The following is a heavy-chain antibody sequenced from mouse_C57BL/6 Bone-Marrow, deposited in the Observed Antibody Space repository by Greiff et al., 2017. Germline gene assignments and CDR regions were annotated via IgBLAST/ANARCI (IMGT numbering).Heavy chain of an antibody. Sequence: VKLVESGPGLVQPSQSLSITCTVSGFSLTSYGVHWVRQSPGKGLEWLGVIWSGGSTDYNAAFISRLSISKDNSKSQVFFKMNSLQADDTAIYYCARNSFITTVVPFAYGGQGTLVTVSA. J-gene: IGHJ3*01. V-gene: IGHV2-2*01. D-gene: IGHD1-1*01. CDR3: ARNSFITTVVPFAY. CDR1: GFSLTSYG. CDR2: IWSGGST.